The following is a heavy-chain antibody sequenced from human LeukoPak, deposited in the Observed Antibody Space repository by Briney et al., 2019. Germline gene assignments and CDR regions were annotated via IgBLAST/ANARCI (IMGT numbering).Heavy chain of an antibody. D-gene: IGHD3-22*01. CDR2: IYTSGST. CDR1: GGSISSYY. V-gene: IGHV4-4*07. Sequence: SETLSLTCTVSGGSISSYYWSWIRQPAGKGLEWIGRIYTSGSTNYNPSLKSRVTMSVDTSKNQFSLKLSSVTAADTAVYYCARDRARYYDSSGYYRGSDWYFDLWGRGTLVTVSS. J-gene: IGHJ2*01. CDR3: ARDRARYYDSSGYYRGSDWYFDL.